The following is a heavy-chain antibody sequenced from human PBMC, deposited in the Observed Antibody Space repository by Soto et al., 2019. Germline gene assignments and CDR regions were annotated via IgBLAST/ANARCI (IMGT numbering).Heavy chain of an antibody. Sequence: QVQLVQSGAEVKEPGASVKVSCKASGYTFANDYIHWVRQVPGQGLEWMGRIKPSGGATLYAQKFQGRVTMTRDTTTTTSYMDQRSLRSDDTAMYDGSGDTRSSSGVDQTPFDFWGQGTLVTVAS. CDR2: IKPSGGAT. CDR3: SGDTRSSSGVDQTPFDF. J-gene: IGHJ4*02. V-gene: IGHV1-46*01. CDR1: GYTFANDY. D-gene: IGHD3-3*01.